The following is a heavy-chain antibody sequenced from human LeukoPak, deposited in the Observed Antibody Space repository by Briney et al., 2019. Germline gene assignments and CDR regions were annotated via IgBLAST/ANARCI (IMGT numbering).Heavy chain of an antibody. CDR1: GFTFSSYS. Sequence: GGSLRLSCAASGFTFSSYSMNWVRQAPGKGLEWVSSISSSSSYIYYADSVKGRFTISRDNAKNSLYLQMNSLRAEDTAVYYCASSRSGYFPLNYWGQGTLVTVSS. CDR2: ISSSSSYI. J-gene: IGHJ4*02. CDR3: ASSRSGYFPLNY. D-gene: IGHD3-3*01. V-gene: IGHV3-21*01.